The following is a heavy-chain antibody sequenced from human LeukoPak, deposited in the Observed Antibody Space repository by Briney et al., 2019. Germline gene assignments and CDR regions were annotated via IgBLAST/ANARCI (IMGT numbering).Heavy chain of an antibody. J-gene: IGHJ6*02. CDR1: GYIFTGYY. Sequence: GASVKVSCKASGYIFTGYYMHWVRQAPGQGLEWMGWINPNSGGTNYAQKFQGRVTMTRDTSISTAYMGLSRLRSDDTAVYYCARDGPRVSSGYYYGMDVWGQGTTVTVSS. V-gene: IGHV1-2*02. D-gene: IGHD3-22*01. CDR3: ARDGPRVSSGYYYGMDV. CDR2: INPNSGGT.